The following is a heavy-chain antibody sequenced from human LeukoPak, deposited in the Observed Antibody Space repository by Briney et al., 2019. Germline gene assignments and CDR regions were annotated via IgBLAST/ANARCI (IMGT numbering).Heavy chain of an antibody. D-gene: IGHD2/OR15-2a*01. CDR1: GGSFSSYY. V-gene: IGHV4-34*01. CDR3: ARVHGNYASPLDF. J-gene: IGHJ4*02. CDR2: INHSGRI. Sequence: PSETLSLTCGVHGGSFSSYYWSWIRQPPGKGLEWIGEINHSGRINHNPSLKSRVTISVDTSKNQYSLKLNSVTAADTAVYYCARVHGNYASPLDFRGQGTLVTVSS.